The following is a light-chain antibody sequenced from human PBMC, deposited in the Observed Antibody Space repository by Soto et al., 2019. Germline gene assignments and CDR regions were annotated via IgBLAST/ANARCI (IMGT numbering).Light chain of an antibody. V-gene: IGLV2-23*01. CDR2: EDS. Sequence: QSALTQPASVSGSPGQSITIYCTGTSSDAGSYNFVSWYQQHPGKAPKVMIYEDSKRPSGVSNRFSGSKSGNRASLTISGLQAEDEADYYCCSYASSSTYWVFGVGTKLTVL. J-gene: IGLJ3*02. CDR1: SSDAGSYNF. CDR3: CSYASSSTYWV.